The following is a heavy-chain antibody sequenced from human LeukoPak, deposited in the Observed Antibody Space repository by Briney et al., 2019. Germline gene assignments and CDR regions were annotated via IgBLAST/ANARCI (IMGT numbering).Heavy chain of an antibody. Sequence: ASVKVSCKASGYTFTNYAMHWVRQAPGQRLEWMGWINTGNGNTKYSQKFQGRVTITRNTSISTAYMELSSLRSEDTAVYYCARGVNTYLWFGGDYMDVWGKGSTVTVSS. CDR1: GYTFTNYA. CDR2: INTGNGNT. V-gene: IGHV1-3*04. CDR3: ARGVNTYLWFGGDYMDV. J-gene: IGHJ6*03. D-gene: IGHD3-16*01.